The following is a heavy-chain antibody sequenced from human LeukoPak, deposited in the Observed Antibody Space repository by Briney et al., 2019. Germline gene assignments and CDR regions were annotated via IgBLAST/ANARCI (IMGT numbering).Heavy chain of an antibody. Sequence: PGGSLRLSCAASGFTFSNYWVHWVRQAPGKGLVWVSRINTDGSYTSYADSVKGRFTISRDNAKNTLYLQMNSLRAEDTALYYCAKDIAAAGTGWYFDLWGRGTLVTVSS. D-gene: IGHD6-13*01. CDR1: GFTFSNYW. V-gene: IGHV3-74*01. J-gene: IGHJ2*01. CDR3: AKDIAAAGTGWYFDL. CDR2: INTDGSYT.